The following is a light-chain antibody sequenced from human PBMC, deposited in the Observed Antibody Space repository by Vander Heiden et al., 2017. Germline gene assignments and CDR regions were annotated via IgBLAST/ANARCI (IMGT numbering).Light chain of an antibody. J-gene: IGKJ3*01. V-gene: IGKV4-1*01. CDR2: WAS. Sequence: DILMTQSPDSLAGSLGERATINCKSSQSVLYSSNNKNYLAWYQQKPGQPPKLLIYWASTRESGVPDRFSGSGSGTDFTLTISSLQAEDVAVYYCQQYYSTPFTFGPGTKVDIK. CDR3: QQYYSTPFT. CDR1: QSVLYSSNNKNY.